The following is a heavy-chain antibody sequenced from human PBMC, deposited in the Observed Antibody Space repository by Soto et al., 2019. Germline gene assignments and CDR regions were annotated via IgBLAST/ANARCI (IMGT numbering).Heavy chain of an antibody. Sequence: GESLKISCKGSGYSFTSYWIGWVRQMPGKGLEWMGIIYPGDSDTRYSPSFQGQVTISADKSISTAYLQWSSLKASDTAMYYCARMKSRFDELSDSSGMDVWGRGTTVTVSS. CDR1: GYSFTSYW. CDR3: ARMKSRFDELSDSSGMDV. J-gene: IGHJ6*02. CDR2: IYPGDSDT. V-gene: IGHV5-51*01. D-gene: IGHD3-9*01.